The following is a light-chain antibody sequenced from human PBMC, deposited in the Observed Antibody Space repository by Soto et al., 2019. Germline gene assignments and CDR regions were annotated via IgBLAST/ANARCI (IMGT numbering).Light chain of an antibody. CDR1: SSDVCGYNY. J-gene: IGLJ1*01. CDR2: DVS. Sequence: QSALTQPASVSDSPGQSITISCTGTSSDVCGYNYVSWYQHHPGKAPRLMIYDVSNRPSGVSNRFSGSKSGNTASLIISGLQAEDEADYYYSSYTSSTSYVFGTGTKVTVL. CDR3: SSYTSSTSYV. V-gene: IGLV2-14*01.